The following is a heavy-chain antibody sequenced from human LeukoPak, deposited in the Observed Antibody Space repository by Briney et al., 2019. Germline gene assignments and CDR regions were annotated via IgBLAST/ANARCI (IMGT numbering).Heavy chain of an antibody. D-gene: IGHD2-15*01. CDR1: GFTFSSYA. CDR2: ISGSGGST. Sequence: GGSLRLSCAASGFTFSSYAMSWVRQAPGKGLEWVSAISGSGGSTYYADSVKGRFTISRDNSKNTLYLQMNSLRAEDTAVYYCAKDPIAVAAARGGFDFWGQGTMVTVSS. CDR3: AKDPIAVAAARGGFDF. V-gene: IGHV3-23*01. J-gene: IGHJ3*01.